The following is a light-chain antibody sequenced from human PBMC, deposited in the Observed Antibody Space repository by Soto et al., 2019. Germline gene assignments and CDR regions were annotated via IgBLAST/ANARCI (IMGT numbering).Light chain of an antibody. CDR2: KAS. V-gene: IGKV1-5*03. CDR3: QQYYSSLFT. CDR1: QSISSW. Sequence: DIQTTQSPSTLSASVGDRVTITCRASQSISSWLAWYQQKPGKAPNLLIYKASTLEIGVPSRFSGSGSGTEFTLTINSLQPDDFAAYYCQQYYSSLFTFGQGTKLEI. J-gene: IGKJ2*01.